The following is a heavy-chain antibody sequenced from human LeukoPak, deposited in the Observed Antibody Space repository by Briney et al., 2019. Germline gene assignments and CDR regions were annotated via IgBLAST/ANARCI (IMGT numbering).Heavy chain of an antibody. CDR3: ARETGLSGSYYDYFDY. Sequence: GGSLRLSCAASGFTFSDYYMSWIRQAPGEGLEWVSYISSSGSTIYYADSVKGRFTISRDNAKNSLYLQMNSLRAEDTAVYYCARETGLSGSYYDYFDYWGQGTLVTVSS. CDR2: ISSSGSTI. CDR1: GFTFSDYY. D-gene: IGHD1-26*01. V-gene: IGHV3-11*04. J-gene: IGHJ4*02.